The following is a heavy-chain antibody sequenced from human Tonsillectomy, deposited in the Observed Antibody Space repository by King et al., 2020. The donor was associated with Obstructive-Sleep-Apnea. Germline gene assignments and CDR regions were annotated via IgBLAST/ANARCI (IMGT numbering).Heavy chain of an antibody. CDR3: AKDGSGGSDSPADY. V-gene: IGHV3-23*04. CDR2: TDGSGDST. D-gene: IGHD3-10*01. J-gene: IGHJ4*02. Sequence: VQLVESGGGLAQPGGSLRLSCAASGFTFPDYAMSWVRQAPGKGLEWVSATDGSGDSTYYTDSVKGRFTISRDNSKNMLFLQMDSLRAEDTAVYYCAKDGSGGSDSPADYWGQGTLVTVSS. CDR1: GFTFPDYA.